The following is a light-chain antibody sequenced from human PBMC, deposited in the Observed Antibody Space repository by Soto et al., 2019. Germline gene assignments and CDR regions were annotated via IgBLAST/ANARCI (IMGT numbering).Light chain of an antibody. Sequence: EILMTQSPATLSVSPGERATLSCRASQSVSSYLAWYQQKPGQAPRLLIYDASNRATGIPARFSGSGSGTDFTLTISSLEPEDFAVYYCQQRSNWPPVFGQGTRLEIK. V-gene: IGKV3-11*01. CDR2: DAS. CDR1: QSVSSY. J-gene: IGKJ5*01. CDR3: QQRSNWPPV.